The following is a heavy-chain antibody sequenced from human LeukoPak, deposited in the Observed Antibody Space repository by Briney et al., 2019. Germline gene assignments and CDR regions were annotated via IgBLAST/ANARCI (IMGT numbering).Heavy chain of an antibody. J-gene: IGHJ5*02. CDR2: IYYSGST. D-gene: IGHD3-10*01. V-gene: IGHV4-59*01. CDR1: GGSISSYY. Sequence: SETLSLTCTGSGGSISSYYWSWIRQPPGKGLDWSGYIYYSGSTNYNPSLKSRVTISVDTSKNQFSLKLSSVTAADTAVYYCARGWFGELFSDYWFDPWGQGTLVTVSS. CDR3: ARGWFGELFSDYWFDP.